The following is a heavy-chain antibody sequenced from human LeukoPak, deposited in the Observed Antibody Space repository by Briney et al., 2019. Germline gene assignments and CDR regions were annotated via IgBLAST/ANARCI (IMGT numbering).Heavy chain of an antibody. Sequence: GASVKVSCKASGGTLSSYAISWVRQAPGQGLEWMGGIIPIFGTANYAQKFQGRVTITTDESTSTAYMELSSLRSEDTAVYYCARGGGITGTTRGYGFDYWGQGTLVTVSS. CDR2: IIPIFGTA. D-gene: IGHD1-7*01. CDR1: GGTLSSYA. CDR3: ARGGGITGTTRGYGFDY. V-gene: IGHV1-69*05. J-gene: IGHJ4*02.